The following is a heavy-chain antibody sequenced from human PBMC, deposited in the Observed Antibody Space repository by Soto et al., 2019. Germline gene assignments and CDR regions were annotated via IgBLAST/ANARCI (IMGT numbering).Heavy chain of an antibody. J-gene: IGHJ4*02. V-gene: IGHV4-34*01. CDR3: ASEIGGPSYYFDY. CDR2: INHSGST. Sequence: SETLSLTCAVYGVSFSGYYWSWIRQPPGKGLEWIGEINHSGSTNYNPSLKSRVTISVDTSKNQFSLKLSSVTAADTAVYYCASEIGGPSYYFDYWGQGTLVTVSS. CDR1: GVSFSGYY. D-gene: IGHD2-15*01.